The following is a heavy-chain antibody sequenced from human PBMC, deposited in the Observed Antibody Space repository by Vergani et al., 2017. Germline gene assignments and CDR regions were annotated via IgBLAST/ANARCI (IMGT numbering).Heavy chain of an antibody. D-gene: IGHD3-22*01. J-gene: IGHJ4*02. CDR1: GFTFSSYG. Sequence: QVQLVESGGGVVQPGRSLRLSCAASGFTFSSYGMHWVRQAPGKGLEWVAVISYDGSNKYYADSVKGRFTISRDNSKTTLYLQMNSLRAEDTAVYYCAKYYYDSSGDWEGAFDIWGQGTLVTVSS. CDR2: ISYDGSNK. CDR3: AKYYYDSSGDWEGAFDI. V-gene: IGHV3-30*18.